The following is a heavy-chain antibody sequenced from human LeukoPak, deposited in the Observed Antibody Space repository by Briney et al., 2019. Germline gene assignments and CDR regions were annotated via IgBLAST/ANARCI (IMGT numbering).Heavy chain of an antibody. CDR3: ARGSRGYSYG. V-gene: IGHV1-2*06. J-gene: IGHJ4*02. CDR2: INPRRGGT. CDR1: GYSFTGYY. Sequence: GASVKVSCKASGYSFTGYYMHWVRQAPGQGLEWMGRINPRRGGTNYAQKFQGRVTLTRDTSISTAHMELSRLTSDDTAVYYCARGSRGYSYGWGQGTLVTVSS. D-gene: IGHD5-18*01.